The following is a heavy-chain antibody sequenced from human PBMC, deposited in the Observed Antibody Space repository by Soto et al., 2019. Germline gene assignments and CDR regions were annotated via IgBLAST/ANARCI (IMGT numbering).Heavy chain of an antibody. J-gene: IGHJ4*02. V-gene: IGHV3-30-3*01. CDR2: ISYDGSNK. D-gene: IGHD2-15*01. CDR3: ARDYCSGRSCYFGVVPYDY. Sequence: QVQLVESGGGVVQPGRSLRLSCAASGFTFRNHARHWVRQAPGKGLEWVAVISYDGSNKYYADSVMGLFTISRDNSKNTLYLQMNSLRAEDTAVYYCARDYCSGRSCYFGVVPYDYWGPGTLVTVSS. CDR1: GFTFRNHA.